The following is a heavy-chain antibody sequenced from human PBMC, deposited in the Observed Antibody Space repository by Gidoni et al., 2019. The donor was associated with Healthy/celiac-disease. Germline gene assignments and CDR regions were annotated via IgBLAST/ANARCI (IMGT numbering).Heavy chain of an antibody. D-gene: IGHD3-9*01. CDR3: ARWLDWPFSYYFDY. CDR2: IYYSGST. CDR1: GGSVSSGRYY. Sequence: QVQLQESGPGLVKPSETLSLTCAVSGGSVSSGRYYWSWIRQHPGKGLEWIGDIYYSGSTNYNPYRKSRVTISGDTSKNQFSLKRSSVTAADTAVYYWARWLDWPFSYYFDYWGQGTLVTVSS. J-gene: IGHJ4*02. V-gene: IGHV4-61*01.